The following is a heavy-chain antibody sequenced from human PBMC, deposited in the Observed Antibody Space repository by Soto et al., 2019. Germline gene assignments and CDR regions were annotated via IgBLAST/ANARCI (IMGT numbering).Heavy chain of an antibody. CDR2: ITSGGGGGT. Sequence: EVQLLESGGGLVQPGGSLRLSCVASGFTFSSNAMSWVRQAPGKVLEWVSHITSGGGGGTYYADSVKGRFTISRDNAKNTLYMQMNSLRVEDTAVYYCGKGTWGAFDIWGHGTVVTVSS. J-gene: IGHJ3*02. D-gene: IGHD7-27*01. CDR1: GFTFSSNA. V-gene: IGHV3-23*01. CDR3: GKGTWGAFDI.